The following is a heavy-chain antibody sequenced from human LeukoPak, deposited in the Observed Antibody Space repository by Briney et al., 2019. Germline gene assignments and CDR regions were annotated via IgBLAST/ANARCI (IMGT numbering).Heavy chain of an antibody. CDR3: ARDPGASVGPAAFQGRYYYYYGMDV. V-gene: IGHV1-69*04. J-gene: IGHJ6*02. CDR1: GGTFSSYA. Sequence: SVKVSCKASGGTFSSYAISWVRQAPGQGLEWMGRIIPILGIANYAQKFQGRVTITADKSTSTAYMELSSLRSEDTAVYYCARDPGASVGPAAFQGRYYYYYGMDVWGQGTAVTVSS. D-gene: IGHD2-2*01. CDR2: IIPILGIA.